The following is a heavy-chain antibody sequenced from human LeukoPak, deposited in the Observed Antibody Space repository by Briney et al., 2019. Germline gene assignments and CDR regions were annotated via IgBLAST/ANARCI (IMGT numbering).Heavy chain of an antibody. D-gene: IGHD3-16*01. CDR2: INHSGST. CDR3: ARASLGYIWGSNFFDY. J-gene: IGHJ4*02. V-gene: IGHV4-34*01. CDR1: GGSFSGYY. Sequence: RASETLSLTCAVYGGSFSGYYWSWIRQPPGKGLEWIGEINHSGSTNYNPSLKSRVTISVDTSKNQFSLKLSSVTAADTAVYYCARASLGYIWGSNFFDYWGQGTLVTVSS.